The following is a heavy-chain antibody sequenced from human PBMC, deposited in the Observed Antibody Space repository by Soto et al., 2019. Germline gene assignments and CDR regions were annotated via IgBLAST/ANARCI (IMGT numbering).Heavy chain of an antibody. CDR3: ARVSCSDGSFYCPDDAFDF. Sequence: VQLVESGGGLVQPGGSLRLSCGASGFTFSSYWMSWVRQAPGKGLEWLANIKQDGDERYYVDSVKGRFTISRDNAKNSLDLQRNSLRAEYTTVYYCARVSCSDGSFYCPDDAFDFWGQGTMV. D-gene: IGHD2-15*01. CDR2: IKQDGDER. CDR1: GFTFSSYW. J-gene: IGHJ3*01. V-gene: IGHV3-7*01.